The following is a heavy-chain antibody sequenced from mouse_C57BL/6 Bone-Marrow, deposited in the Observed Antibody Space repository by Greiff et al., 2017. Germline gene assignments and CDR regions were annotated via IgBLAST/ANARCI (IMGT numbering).Heavy chain of an antibody. D-gene: IGHD2-4*01. V-gene: IGHV1-87*01. J-gene: IGHJ2*01. Sequence: VQLQESGPELARPWASVKISCQAFYTFFRRVHFAIRDTNYWMQWVKQRPGQGLEWIGAIYPGNGDTSYNQKFKGKATLTADKSSSTAYMQLSGLRSEDSADYDGACYYDDDGGYCDYWGQGTTLTVSA. CDR2: GQGLEWIG. CDR1: YTFFRRVH. CDR3: SEDSADYDGACYYDDDGGYCDY.